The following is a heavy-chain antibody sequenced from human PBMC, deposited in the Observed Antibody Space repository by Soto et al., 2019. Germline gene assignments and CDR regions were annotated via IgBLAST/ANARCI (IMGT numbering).Heavy chain of an antibody. CDR2: IFHSGST. Sequence: QVQLQESGPGLVKPSGTLSLTCAVSGGSISSNNWWSWARQPPGKGLEWIGEIFHSGSTHYSPSLKSRVTISVDKSKNHFSLNLTSVTAADTAVYYCARVYSGSYSDSWGQGTLVTVSS. CDR3: ARVYSGSYSDS. CDR1: GGSISSNNW. V-gene: IGHV4-4*02. J-gene: IGHJ4*02. D-gene: IGHD1-26*01.